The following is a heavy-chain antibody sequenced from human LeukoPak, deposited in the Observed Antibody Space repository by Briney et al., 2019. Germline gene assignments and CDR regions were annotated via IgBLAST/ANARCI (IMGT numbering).Heavy chain of an antibody. CDR3: ARSLLKPYWYAHKNHGFDY. CDR1: GYTFTDYY. D-gene: IGHD2-8*02. V-gene: IGHV1-2*02. Sequence: GASVKVSCKASGYTFTDYYLHWVRQAPGQGLEWMGWINPNSGGPNYARKFQGRVTMTRDTSNSTAYMELSRLRSDDTAVYYCARSLLKPYWYAHKNHGFDYWGQGTLVTVSS. J-gene: IGHJ4*02. CDR2: INPNSGGP.